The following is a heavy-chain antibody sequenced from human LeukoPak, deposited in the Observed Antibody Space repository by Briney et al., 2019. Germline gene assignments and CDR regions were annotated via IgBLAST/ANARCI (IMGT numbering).Heavy chain of an antibody. CDR1: GFTFSSYG. J-gene: IGHJ4*02. CDR3: AKTGGPYYFDY. CDR2: MSGSGGCT. Sequence: GTLRLSCAASGFTFSSYGMSWVRQAPGKGLEWVSAMSGSGGCTYYADSVKGRFTISRDNSKNTLYLQMNSLRAEDTAIYYCAKTGGPYYFDYWGQGTLVTVSS. V-gene: IGHV3-23*01. D-gene: IGHD1-14*01.